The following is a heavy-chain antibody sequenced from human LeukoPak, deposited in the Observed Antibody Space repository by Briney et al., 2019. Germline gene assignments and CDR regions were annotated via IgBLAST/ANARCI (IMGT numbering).Heavy chain of an antibody. V-gene: IGHV3-48*03. CDR1: GFTFSSYE. Sequence: GGSLRLSCAASGFTFSSYEMNWVRQAPGKGLEWVSYISSSGSTIYYADSVKGRFTTSRDNAKNSLYLQMNSLRAEDTAVYYCARGGVVVAATPLDYWGQGTLVTVSS. J-gene: IGHJ4*02. CDR2: ISSSGSTI. CDR3: ARGGVVVAATPLDY. D-gene: IGHD2-15*01.